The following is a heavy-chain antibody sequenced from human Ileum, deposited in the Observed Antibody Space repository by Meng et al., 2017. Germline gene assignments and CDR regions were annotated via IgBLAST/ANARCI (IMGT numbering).Heavy chain of an antibody. CDR2: IYSSGTT. Sequence: GSLRLSCTVSGDSITTYYWSWVRQPAGKGLEWIGRIYSSGTTIYNPSLKSRVTMSVDTSKNQFSLKMTSATAADTAIYYCARVLRFGDLAYFDYWGQGTLVTVSS. CDR1: GDSITTYY. J-gene: IGHJ4*02. V-gene: IGHV4-4*07. D-gene: IGHD3-16*01. CDR3: ARVLRFGDLAYFDY.